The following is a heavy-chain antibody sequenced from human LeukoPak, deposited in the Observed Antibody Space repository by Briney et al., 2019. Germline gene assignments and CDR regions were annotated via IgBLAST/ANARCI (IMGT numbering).Heavy chain of an antibody. CDR3: ARDLRAFRDGYKNSNYYLAY. V-gene: IGHV1-18*01. CDR1: GYTFTSYG. Sequence: GASVKVSCKASGYTFTSYGISWVRQAPGQGLEWMGWISAYNGDTNYAQKLQGRVTMTTDTSTRTAYMELRSLRSDDTAVYYCARDLRAFRDGYKNSNYYLAYWGQGTLVTVSS. CDR2: ISAYNGDT. J-gene: IGHJ4*02. D-gene: IGHD5-24*01.